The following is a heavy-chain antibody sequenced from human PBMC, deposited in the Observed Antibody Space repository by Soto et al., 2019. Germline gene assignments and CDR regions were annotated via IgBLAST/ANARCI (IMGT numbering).Heavy chain of an antibody. CDR1: GASISTSYW. Sequence: SETLSLTCAVSGASISTSYWWSWVRQSPGKGLEWIGEIHYSGTTNYNPSLKSRVIISQDKSKNQFSLNLNSVTAADTAMYYCTRALFKSLDYWGKGTLVTVS. V-gene: IGHV4-4*02. CDR2: IHYSGTT. J-gene: IGHJ4*02. CDR3: TRALFKSLDY.